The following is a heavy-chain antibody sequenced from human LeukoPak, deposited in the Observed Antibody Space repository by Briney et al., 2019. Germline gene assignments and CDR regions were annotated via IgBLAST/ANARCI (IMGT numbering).Heavy chain of an antibody. V-gene: IGHV1-69*13. CDR3: ARALVLPAAPNDYYYYYMDV. J-gene: IGHJ6*03. D-gene: IGHD2-2*01. CDR1: GGTFSSYA. CDR2: IIPIFGTA. Sequence: GASVKVSFKASGGTFSSYAISWVRQAPGQGLEWMGGIIPIFGTANYAQKFQGRVTITADESTSTAYMELSSLRSEDTAVYYCARALVLPAAPNDYYYYYMDVWGKGTTVTVSS.